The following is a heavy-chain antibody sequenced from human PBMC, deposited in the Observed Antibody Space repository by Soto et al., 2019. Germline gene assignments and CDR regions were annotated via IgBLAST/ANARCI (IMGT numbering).Heavy chain of an antibody. V-gene: IGHV4-59*08. CDR3: GSGGYGDYEPIYFDY. CDR2: IYYSGST. Sequence: SETLSLTCTVSGGSISSYYWSWIRQPPGKGLEWIGYIYYSGSTNYNPSLKSRVTISVDTSKNQFSLKLSSVTAADTAVYYCGSGGYGDYEPIYFDYWGQGTLVTVSS. CDR1: GGSISSYY. D-gene: IGHD4-17*01. J-gene: IGHJ4*02.